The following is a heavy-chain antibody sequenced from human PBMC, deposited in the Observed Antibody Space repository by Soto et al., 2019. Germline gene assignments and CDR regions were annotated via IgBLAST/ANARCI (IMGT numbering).Heavy chain of an antibody. D-gene: IGHD6-19*01. V-gene: IGHV4-34*01. Sequence: QVQLQQWGAGLLKPSETLSLTCAVYGGSFSGYYWSWIRQPPGKGLAWIGEINHSGSTNYNPSLKRRVTISVDTSKNQFSLKLSSVTAADTAVYYCARSGSGWYSYYYYMDVWGKGTTVTVSS. CDR1: GGSFSGYY. CDR3: ARSGSGWYSYYYYMDV. J-gene: IGHJ6*03. CDR2: INHSGST.